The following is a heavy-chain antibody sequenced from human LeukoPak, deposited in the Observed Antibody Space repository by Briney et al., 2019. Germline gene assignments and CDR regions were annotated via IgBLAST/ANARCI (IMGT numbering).Heavy chain of an antibody. Sequence: SETLSLTCAVYGGSFSGYYWSWIRQPPGKGLEWIGEINHSGSTNYNPSLKSRVTISVDTSKNQFSLKLSSVTAADTAVYYRARSPIVRGVILSDYWGQGTLVTVSS. CDR3: ARSPIVRGVILSDY. J-gene: IGHJ4*02. D-gene: IGHD3-10*01. V-gene: IGHV4-34*01. CDR2: INHSGST. CDR1: GGSFSGYY.